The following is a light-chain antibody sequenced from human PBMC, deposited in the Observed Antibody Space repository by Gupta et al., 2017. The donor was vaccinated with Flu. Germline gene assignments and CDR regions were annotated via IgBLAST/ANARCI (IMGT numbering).Light chain of an antibody. Sequence: DRVTITCQASHDINNYLNWYQQKRGQAPKVLIFDASNLESGVPSRFSGSGSGTDFTFTISGLQPEDFATYYCQQYDNVPFTFGQGTTLEMK. J-gene: IGKJ2*01. V-gene: IGKV1-33*01. CDR1: HDINNY. CDR2: DAS. CDR3: QQYDNVPFT.